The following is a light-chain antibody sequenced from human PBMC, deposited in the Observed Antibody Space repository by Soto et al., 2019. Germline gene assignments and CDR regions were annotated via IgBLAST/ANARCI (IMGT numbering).Light chain of an antibody. CDR3: MQALQTPT. J-gene: IGKJ4*01. CDR2: LGS. CDR1: QSLLHRNGYNY. Sequence: DIVMTQSPLSLPVTPGEPASISCRSSQSLLHRNGYNYLDWYLQKPGQSPQLLIYLGSNRASGDPDRFSGSGSGTDFTLKISRVEAEDVGVYYCMQALQTPTFGGGTKVEIK. V-gene: IGKV2-28*01.